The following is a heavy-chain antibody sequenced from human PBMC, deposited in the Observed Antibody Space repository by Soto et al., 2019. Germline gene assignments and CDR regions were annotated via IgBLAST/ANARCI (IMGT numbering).Heavy chain of an antibody. CDR3: EREMGGSWAYYDFWSGYYRDCYYGMDV. CDR1: GGSISSGGYY. CDR2: IYYSGST. D-gene: IGHD3-3*01. Sequence: SETLSLTCTVSGGSISSGGYYWSWIRQHPGKGLEWIGYIYYSGSTYYNPSLKSRVTISVDTSKNQFSLKLSSVTAADTAVYYCEREMGGSWAYYDFWSGYYRDCYYGMDVWGAGTKLTFDS. V-gene: IGHV4-31*03. J-gene: IGHJ6*04.